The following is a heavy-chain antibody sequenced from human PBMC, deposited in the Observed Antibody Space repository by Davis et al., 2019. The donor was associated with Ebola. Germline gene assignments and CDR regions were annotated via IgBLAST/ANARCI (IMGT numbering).Heavy chain of an antibody. CDR3: ARDHSSGWYLIPEY. D-gene: IGHD6-19*01. CDR2: ISAYNGNT. J-gene: IGHJ4*02. V-gene: IGHV1-18*01. Sequence: AASVKVSCKASGYTFTSYAMHWVRQAPGQRLEWMGWISAYNGNTNYAQKLQGRVTMTTDTSTSTAYMELRSLRSDDTAVYYCARDHSSGWYLIPEYWGQGTLVTVSS. CDR1: GYTFTSYA.